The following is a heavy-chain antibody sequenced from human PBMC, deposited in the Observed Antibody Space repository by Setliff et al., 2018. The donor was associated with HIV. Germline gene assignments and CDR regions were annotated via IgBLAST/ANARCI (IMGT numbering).Heavy chain of an antibody. CDR3: AKDPRGSMVRGLINYFDP. D-gene: IGHD3-10*01. J-gene: IGHJ5*02. Sequence: PGGSLRLSCAASGFTFSSYAMTWVRQAPGKGLEWVSAISGSGGSTYYADSVKGRFIISRDNSKNTLYLQMNSLRAQGTAIYYCAKDPRGSMVRGLINYFDPWGQGTLVTVSS. V-gene: IGHV3-23*01. CDR2: ISGSGGST. CDR1: GFTFSSYA.